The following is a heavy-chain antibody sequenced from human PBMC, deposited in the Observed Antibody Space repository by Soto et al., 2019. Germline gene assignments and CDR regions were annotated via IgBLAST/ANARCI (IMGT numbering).Heavy chain of an antibody. D-gene: IGHD5-12*01. V-gene: IGHV3-11*01. CDR2: ISSSGSTI. CDR3: ARDRREYSGYTLDAFDT. Sequence: XGSLRLSCAASGFTFSDYYMSWIRQAPGKGLEWVSYISSSGSTIYYADPVKGRFTISRDNAKNSLYLQMNSLRAEDTAVYYCARDRREYSGYTLDAFDTWGQGTMATVSS. CDR1: GFTFSDYY. J-gene: IGHJ3*02.